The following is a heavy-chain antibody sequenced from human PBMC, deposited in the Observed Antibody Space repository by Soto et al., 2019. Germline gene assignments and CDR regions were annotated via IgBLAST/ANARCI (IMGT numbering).Heavy chain of an antibody. CDR3: ARDSVTRVSSDIPGMDV. J-gene: IGHJ6*02. Sequence: EVRLLGSGGGLVQPGGSLRLSCVASGFDFSTYAMSWVRQAPGKGLEWVSVIGEGGVSRVYADAVKGRFTISRDNSKNTLYLQMTSLRVDDTAMYYCARDSVTRVSSDIPGMDVWGQGTTVSVSS. D-gene: IGHD3-10*01. V-gene: IGHV3-23*01. CDR1: GFDFSTYA. CDR2: IGEGGVSR.